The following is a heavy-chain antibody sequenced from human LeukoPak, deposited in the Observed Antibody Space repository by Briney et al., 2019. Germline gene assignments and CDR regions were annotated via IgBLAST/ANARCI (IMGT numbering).Heavy chain of an antibody. CDR3: ARLGDVEVNGGTLDY. J-gene: IGHJ4*02. D-gene: IGHD3-16*01. CDR1: GGSISGNYY. V-gene: IGHV4-39*01. Sequence: SETLSLTCTVAGGSISGNYYCGWIRQPPGKGREWIASIFYSGESNKSPSLKNRVTVSVDTSKNQFFLKLTSVTVADTAVYFCARLGDVEVNGGTLDYWGRGTLVTVSS. CDR2: IFYSGES.